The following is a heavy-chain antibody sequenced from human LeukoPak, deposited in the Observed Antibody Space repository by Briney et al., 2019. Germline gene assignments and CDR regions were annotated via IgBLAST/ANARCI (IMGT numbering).Heavy chain of an antibody. D-gene: IGHD5-24*01. CDR3: ARARGRDGYQA. V-gene: IGHV4-59*01. J-gene: IGHJ5*02. CDR2: ISYSGST. Sequence: SETLSLTCTVSGGSISSYYWSWIRQPPGKGLEWIGYISYSGSTNYNPSLKSRVTISVDTSKNQFSLKLSSVTAADTAVYYCARARGRDGYQAWGQGTLVTVSS. CDR1: GGSISSYY.